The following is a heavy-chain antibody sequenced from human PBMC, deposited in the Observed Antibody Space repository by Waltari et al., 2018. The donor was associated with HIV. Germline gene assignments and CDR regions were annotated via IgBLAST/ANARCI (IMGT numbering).Heavy chain of an antibody. CDR3: ARRRQVVSQPFDY. Sequence: QVQPQQWGAGLLKPSETLSLTCAVYGGSFSPYYWSWVRQQPGKGLEWIGEDNQGGNSKYNPSLSSRVSVTFDTSKNQFSLNLDSVTAADTAVYFCARRRQVVSQPFDYWGQGTPVIVS. V-gene: IGHV4-34*01. CDR2: DNQGGNS. D-gene: IGHD3-22*01. CDR1: GGSFSPYY. J-gene: IGHJ4*02.